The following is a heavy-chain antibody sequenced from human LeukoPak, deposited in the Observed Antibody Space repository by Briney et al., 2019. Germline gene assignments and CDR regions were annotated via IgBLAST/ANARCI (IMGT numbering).Heavy chain of an antibody. V-gene: IGHV3-74*01. CDR2: INSDGSST. D-gene: IGHD4-23*01. CDR3: VYGGNSTCFDI. J-gene: IGHJ3*02. CDR1: GFTFSSYW. Sequence: GGSLRLSCAASGFTFSSYWMHWVRHAPGKGLVWVSRINSDGSSTTYADSVKGRFTISRDNAKNTLYLHMNGLRADDTAVYYCVYGGNSTCFDIWGQGTMVTVSS.